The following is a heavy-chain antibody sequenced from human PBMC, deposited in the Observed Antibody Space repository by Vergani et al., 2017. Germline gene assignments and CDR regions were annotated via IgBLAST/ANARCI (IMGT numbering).Heavy chain of an antibody. CDR3: ARDLPTVTTSELDY. CDR1: GFTFSSYA. Sequence: EVQLLESGGGLVQPGGSLRLSCAASGFTFSSYAMSWVRQAPGKGLEWVSAISGSGGSTYYADSVKGRFTISRDNAKNSLYLQMNSLRAEDTAVYYCARDLPTVTTSELDYWGQGTLVTVSS. CDR2: ISGSGGST. V-gene: IGHV3-23*01. J-gene: IGHJ4*02. D-gene: IGHD4-17*01.